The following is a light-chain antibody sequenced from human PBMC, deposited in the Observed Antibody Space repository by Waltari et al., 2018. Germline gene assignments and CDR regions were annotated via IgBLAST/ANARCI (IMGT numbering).Light chain of an antibody. Sequence: QSALTQPPSASGSAGQSVTISCTGTCSDIGGYNFVSWYQQHPGKVPKPIISEVNKRPSGVRDRFSVSKSGNTASLTVSGLQAEDEADYYCSSYAGTKNPYVFGTGTKVTVL. CDR1: CSDIGGYNF. CDR3: SSYAGTKNPYV. V-gene: IGLV2-8*01. J-gene: IGLJ1*01. CDR2: EVN.